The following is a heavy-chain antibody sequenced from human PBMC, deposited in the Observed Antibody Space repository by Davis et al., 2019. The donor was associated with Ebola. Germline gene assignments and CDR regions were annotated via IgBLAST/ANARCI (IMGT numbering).Heavy chain of an antibody. D-gene: IGHD3-10*01. CDR2: INSDGSST. Sequence: GESLKISCAASGFTFSSDWMHWVRQAPGKGLVWVSRINSDGSSTTYADSVKGRFTISRDNAKNTLYLQMNSLRAEDTAVYYCARGAAPMGRWGQGTLVTVSS. J-gene: IGHJ4*02. CDR3: ARGAAPMGR. CDR1: GFTFSSDW. V-gene: IGHV3-74*01.